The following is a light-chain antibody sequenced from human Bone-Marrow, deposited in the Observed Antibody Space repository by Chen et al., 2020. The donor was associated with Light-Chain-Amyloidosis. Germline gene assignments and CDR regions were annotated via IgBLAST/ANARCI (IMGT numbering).Light chain of an antibody. CDR3: SSFAAGSTWV. J-gene: IGLJ3*02. CDR1: NNDVGGHAF. V-gene: IGLV2-23*01. CDR2: EDT. Sequence: QSALTQPASVSGFPGQSITISCTGTNNDVGGHAFVSWYQRHPGKAPKFLIYEDTERASGVSNRFSGSKSVNTASLTISGLQAEDEADYYCSSFAAGSTWVFGGGTSLTVL.